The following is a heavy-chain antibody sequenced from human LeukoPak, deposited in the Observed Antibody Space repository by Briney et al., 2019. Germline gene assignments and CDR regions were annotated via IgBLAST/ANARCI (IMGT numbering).Heavy chain of an antibody. CDR2: IIPVFGTA. CDR3: ARGSPYSSSSGDWFDP. Sequence: SVKVSCKASGGTFSSYAISWVRQAPGQGLEWMGGIIPVFGTANYAQKFQGRVTITADESTSTAYMELSSLRSEDTAVYYCARGSPYSSSSGDWFDPWGQGTLVTVSS. D-gene: IGHD6-6*01. V-gene: IGHV1-69*13. CDR1: GGTFSSYA. J-gene: IGHJ5*02.